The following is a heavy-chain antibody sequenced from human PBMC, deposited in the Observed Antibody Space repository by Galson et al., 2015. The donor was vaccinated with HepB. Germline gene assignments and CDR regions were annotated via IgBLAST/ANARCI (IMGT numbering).Heavy chain of an antibody. Sequence: SLRLSCAASGFTFSSYSMNWVRQAPGKGLEWVSYISSSSSTIYYADSVKGRFTISRDNAKNSLYLQMNSLRAEDTAVYYCARDLGFGGIAAPMDYYGMDVWGQGTTVTVSS. CDR1: GFTFSSYS. CDR2: ISSSSSTI. CDR3: ARDLGFGGIAAPMDYYGMDV. J-gene: IGHJ6*02. D-gene: IGHD6-13*01. V-gene: IGHV3-48*01.